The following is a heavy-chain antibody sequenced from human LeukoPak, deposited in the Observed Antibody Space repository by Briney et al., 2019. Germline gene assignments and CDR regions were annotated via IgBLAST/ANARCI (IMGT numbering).Heavy chain of an antibody. D-gene: IGHD6-13*01. V-gene: IGHV3-33*01. J-gene: IGHJ4*02. Sequence: QPGGSLRLSCAASGFTFSSYGMHWVRQAPGKGLEWVAVIWYDGSNKYYADSVKGRFTISRDNSKNTLYLQMNSLRAEDTAVYYCARGAIAAADLFDYWGQGTLVTVSS. CDR2: IWYDGSNK. CDR1: GFTFSSYG. CDR3: ARGAIAAADLFDY.